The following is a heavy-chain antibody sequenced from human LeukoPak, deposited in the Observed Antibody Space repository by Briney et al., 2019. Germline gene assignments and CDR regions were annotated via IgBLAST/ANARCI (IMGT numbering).Heavy chain of an antibody. Sequence: PGGSLRLSCAASGFTVSSNYMSWVRQAPGKGLEWVSVIYSGGSTYYADSVKGRFTISRDNSKNTLYLQMNSLRAEDTAVYYCAKDRRWELLGAYYYYMDVWGKGTTVTVSS. D-gene: IGHD1-26*01. CDR1: GFTVSSNY. CDR3: AKDRRWELLGAYYYYMDV. J-gene: IGHJ6*03. CDR2: IYSGGST. V-gene: IGHV3-66*01.